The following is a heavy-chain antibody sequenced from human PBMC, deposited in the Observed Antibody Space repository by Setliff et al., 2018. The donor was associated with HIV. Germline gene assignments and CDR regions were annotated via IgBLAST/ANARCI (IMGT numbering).Heavy chain of an antibody. CDR1: SGSINSDY. Sequence: PSETLSLTCTVSSGSINSDYWSWIRQPPGKGLEWMGYTYYSGSTNYNPSLKSRVTMSIDTSRNQFSLKLTSVTAADTAVYYFARVWLHFGDDIPRFDPWGQGILVTVSS. CDR3: ARVWLHFGDDIPRFDP. V-gene: IGHV4-59*08. D-gene: IGHD4-17*01. J-gene: IGHJ5*02. CDR2: TYYSGST.